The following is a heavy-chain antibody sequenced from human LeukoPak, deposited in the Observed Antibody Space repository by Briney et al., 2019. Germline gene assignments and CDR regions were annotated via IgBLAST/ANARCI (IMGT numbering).Heavy chain of an antibody. V-gene: IGHV4-59*08. D-gene: IGHD6-6*01. CDR1: GGSISSYY. CDR3: ARLPYSSSSYYFDY. J-gene: IGHJ4*02. Sequence: NPSETLSLTCTVSGGSISSYYWSWIRQPPGKGLEWIGYIYYSGSTYYNPSLKSRVTISVDTSKNQFSLKLSSVTAADTAVYYCARLPYSSSSYYFDYWAREPWSPSPQ. CDR2: IYYSGST.